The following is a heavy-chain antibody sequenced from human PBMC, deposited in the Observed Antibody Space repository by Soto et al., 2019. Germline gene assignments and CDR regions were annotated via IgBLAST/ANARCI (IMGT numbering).Heavy chain of an antibody. CDR1: GFTVSSNY. CDR3: ARDGGRGKVYYYMDV. CDR2: IYSGGST. D-gene: IGHD3-3*01. J-gene: IGHJ6*03. V-gene: IGHV3-66*01. Sequence: EVQLVESGGGLVQPGGSLRLSCAASGFTVSSNYMSWVRQAPGKGLEWVSVIYSGGSTYYADSVKGRLTISRDNSKNTLYLQINSLRAEDTAVYYCARDGGRGKVYYYMDVWGKGTTVTGSS.